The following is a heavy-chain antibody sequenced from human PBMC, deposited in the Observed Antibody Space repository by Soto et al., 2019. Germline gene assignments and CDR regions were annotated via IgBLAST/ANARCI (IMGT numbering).Heavy chain of an antibody. D-gene: IGHD3-22*01. CDR3: ARRDISGFPDY. CDR1: GYSFTNYW. Sequence: GESLKISCQGSGYSFTNYWIGWVRQMPGKGLEWMAIINPGDSDTRYSPSFQGQVTISADKSISTAYLQWSSLKASDTAMYYCARRDISGFPDYWDQGTLVTVSS. CDR2: INPGDSDT. J-gene: IGHJ4*02. V-gene: IGHV5-51*01.